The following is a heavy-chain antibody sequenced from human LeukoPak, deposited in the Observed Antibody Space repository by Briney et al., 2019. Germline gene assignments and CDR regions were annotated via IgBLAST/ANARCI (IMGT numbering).Heavy chain of an antibody. CDR1: GGTFSSYA. Sequence: ASVKVSCKXSGGTFSSYAISWVRQAPGQGLEWMGRIIPIFGTANYAQKFQGRVTITTDESTSTAYMELSSLRSEDTAVYYCALYDSSGYYLLDYWGQGTLVTVSS. CDR3: ALYDSSGYYLLDY. V-gene: IGHV1-69*05. J-gene: IGHJ4*02. CDR2: IIPIFGTA. D-gene: IGHD3-22*01.